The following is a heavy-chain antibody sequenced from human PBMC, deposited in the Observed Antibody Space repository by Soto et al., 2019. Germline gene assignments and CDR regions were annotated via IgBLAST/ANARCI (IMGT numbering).Heavy chain of an antibody. D-gene: IGHD6-19*01. Sequence: GGSLRLSCAASGFTFSSYGMHWVRQAPGKGLEWVAVISYDGSNKYYADSVKGRFTISRDNSKNTLYLQMNSLRAEDTAVYYCAKVGIAVAGWYHRDYYGMDVWGQGTTVTVSS. CDR2: ISYDGSNK. J-gene: IGHJ6*02. CDR1: GFTFSSYG. V-gene: IGHV3-30*18. CDR3: AKVGIAVAGWYHRDYYGMDV.